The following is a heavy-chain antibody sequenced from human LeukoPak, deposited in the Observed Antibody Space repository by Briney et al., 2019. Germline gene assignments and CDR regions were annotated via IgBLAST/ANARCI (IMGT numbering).Heavy chain of an antibody. CDR3: ARVGDGFFSDY. V-gene: IGHV1-69*04. Sequence: GASVKVSCKASGGTFSSYAISWVRQAPGQGLEWMGRIIPILGIANYAQKFQGGVTITADKSTSTAYMELSSLRSEDTAVYYCARVGDGFFSDYWGQGTLVTVSS. D-gene: IGHD3-10*01. J-gene: IGHJ4*02. CDR2: IIPILGIA. CDR1: GGTFSSYA.